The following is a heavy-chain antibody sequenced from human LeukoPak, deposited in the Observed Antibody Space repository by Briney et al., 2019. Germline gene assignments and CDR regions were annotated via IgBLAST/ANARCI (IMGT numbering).Heavy chain of an antibody. CDR2: ISSSSSYI. CDR1: GFTFSSYS. Sequence: GGSLRLSCAPSGFTFSSYSMNWVRQAPGKGLEWVSSISSSSSYIYYADSVKGRFTISRDNAKNSLYMQMNSLRAEDTAVYYCAREYSSSSGYYYYYMDVWGKGTTVTVSS. J-gene: IGHJ6*03. V-gene: IGHV3-21*01. D-gene: IGHD6-6*01. CDR3: AREYSSSSGYYYYYMDV.